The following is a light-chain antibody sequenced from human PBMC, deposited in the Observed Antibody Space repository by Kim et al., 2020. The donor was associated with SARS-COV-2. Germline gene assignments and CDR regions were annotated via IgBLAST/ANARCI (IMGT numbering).Light chain of an antibody. V-gene: IGKV2-28*01. CDR3: MQALQTRT. J-gene: IGKJ1*01. CDR2: LGS. CDR1: QSLLHSNGYNY. Sequence: DIVMTQSPLSLPVTPGEPASISCRSSQSLLHSNGYNYLDWYLQKPGQSPQLLIYLGSNRASGVPDRFSGSGSGTDFTLKISRVEAEDVGVYYCMQALQTRTFDQGTKVDIK.